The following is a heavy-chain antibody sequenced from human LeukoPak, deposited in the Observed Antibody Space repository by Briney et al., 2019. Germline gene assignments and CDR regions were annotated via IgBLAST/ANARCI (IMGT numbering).Heavy chain of an antibody. CDR2: INPSGGST. D-gene: IGHD1-26*01. CDR1: GYTLTSYY. CDR3: ARAASVVGATNSDAFDI. V-gene: IGHV1-46*01. J-gene: IGHJ3*02. Sequence: EASVKGSCKASGYTLTSYYMHWVRQAPGQGLEWIGIINPSGGSTSYAQKFQGRVTMTRDMSTGTVYMELSSLRSEDTAVYYCARAASVVGATNSDAFDIWGQGTMVTVSS.